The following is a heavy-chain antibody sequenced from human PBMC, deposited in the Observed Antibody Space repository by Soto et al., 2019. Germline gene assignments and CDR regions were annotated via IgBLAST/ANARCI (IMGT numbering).Heavy chain of an antibody. J-gene: IGHJ6*02. CDR2: IIPIFGTA. D-gene: IGHD6-6*01. V-gene: IGHV1-69*13. Sequence: SVKVSCKASGGTFSSYAISWVRQAPGQGLEWMGGIIPIFGTANYAQKFQGRVTITADESTSTAYMELSSLRSEDTAVYYCARERRGLVGNYYYYYGMDVWGQGTTVTVSS. CDR1: GGTFSSYA. CDR3: ARERRGLVGNYYYYYGMDV.